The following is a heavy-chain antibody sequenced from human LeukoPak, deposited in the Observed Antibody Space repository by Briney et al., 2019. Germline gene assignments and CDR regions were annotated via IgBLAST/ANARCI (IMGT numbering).Heavy chain of an antibody. CDR3: ARERSIAAAIDY. Sequence: PSETLSLTCAVYGGSFSGYYWSWIRQPAGKGLEWIGRIYTSGSTNYNPSLKSRVTMSVDTSKNQFSLKLSSVTAADTAVYYCARERSIAAAIDYWGQGTLVTVSS. J-gene: IGHJ4*02. D-gene: IGHD6-13*01. CDR2: IYTSGST. V-gene: IGHV4-4*07. CDR1: GGSFSGYY.